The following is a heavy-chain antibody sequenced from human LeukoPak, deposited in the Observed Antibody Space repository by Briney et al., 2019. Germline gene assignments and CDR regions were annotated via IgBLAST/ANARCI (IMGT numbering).Heavy chain of an antibody. CDR1: GYTFTSYG. CDR3: ARDHAPLYYDILTGPVPFDY. J-gene: IGHJ4*02. CDR2: ISAYNGNT. V-gene: IGHV1-18*04. D-gene: IGHD3-9*01. Sequence: ASVKVSCKASGYTFTSYGISWVRQAPGQGLEWMGWISAYNGNTNYAQKLQGRVTMTTDTSASTAYMELRSLRSDDTAVYYCARDHAPLYYDILTGPVPFDYWGQGTLVTVSS.